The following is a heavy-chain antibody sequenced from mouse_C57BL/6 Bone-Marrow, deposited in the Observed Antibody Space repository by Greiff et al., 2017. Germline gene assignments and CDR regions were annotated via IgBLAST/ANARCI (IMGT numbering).Heavy chain of an antibody. V-gene: IGHV1-59*01. CDR2: IDPSDSHT. D-gene: IGHD1-1*01. CDR3: ARHGSILFDC. CDR1: GYTFTSYW. J-gene: IGHJ2*01. Sequence: VQLQQPGAELVRPGTSVKLSCKASGYTFTSYWMHWVKQRPGQGLEWIGVIDPSDSHTNYNQKFKGKATLTVDTSYSTAYMQLSSLTSEDSAVYYCARHGSILFDCCCQGTTLSVSS.